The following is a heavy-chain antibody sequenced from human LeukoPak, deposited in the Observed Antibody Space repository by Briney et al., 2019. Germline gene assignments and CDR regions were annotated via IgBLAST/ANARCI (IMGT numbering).Heavy chain of an antibody. Sequence: SETLSLTCTVSGGSISSYYWSWIRQPPGKGLEWIGYIYYSGSTYYNPSLKSRVTISVDTSKNQFSLKPSSVTAADTAVYYCARGPGLMVYAINRSHPDYYYGMDVWGQGTTVTVSS. V-gene: IGHV4-59*06. D-gene: IGHD2-8*01. CDR2: IYYSGST. J-gene: IGHJ6*02. CDR3: ARGPGLMVYAINRSHPDYYYGMDV. CDR1: GGSISSYY.